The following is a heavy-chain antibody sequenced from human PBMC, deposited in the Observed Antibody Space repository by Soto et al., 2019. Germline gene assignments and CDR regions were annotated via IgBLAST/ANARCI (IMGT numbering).Heavy chain of an antibody. V-gene: IGHV1-18*01. Sequence: QVQLVQSGDEVKKPGASAKVSCQASGYIFNNYGVSWVRQDPGQGLEWMGWISVYNGNTNYAQKVQDRVTVTADTSTSSVFMELRSLTSDDTAIYYCARDVSIFELPIAGGAFDVWGQGTVVTVAS. J-gene: IGHJ3*01. CDR2: ISVYNGNT. D-gene: IGHD3-3*01. CDR3: ARDVSIFELPIAGGAFDV. CDR1: GYIFNNYG.